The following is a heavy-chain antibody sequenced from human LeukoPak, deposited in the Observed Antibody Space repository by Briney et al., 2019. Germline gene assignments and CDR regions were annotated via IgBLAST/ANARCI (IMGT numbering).Heavy chain of an antibody. J-gene: IGHJ1*01. CDR2: IYTSGST. V-gene: IGHV4-61*02. CDR3: ARGGYSSSREYFQH. D-gene: IGHD6-13*01. Sequence: SQTLSLTCTVSGGSLSSGSYYWSWIRQPAGKGLEWIGRIYTSGSTNYNPSLKSRVPISVDTSKNQFSLKLSSVTAADTAVYYCARGGYSSSREYFQHWGQGTLVTVSS. CDR1: GGSLSSGSYY.